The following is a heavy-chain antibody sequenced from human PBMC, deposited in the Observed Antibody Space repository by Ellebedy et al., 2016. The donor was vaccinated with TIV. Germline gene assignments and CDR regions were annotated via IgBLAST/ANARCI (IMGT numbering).Heavy chain of an antibody. D-gene: IGHD2-2*01. V-gene: IGHV4-59*01. CDR3: AASESADSDY. Sequence: MPSETLSLTCTVSGGSIRNYYCTWIRQPPGKGLEWIGHMYYSGSSNYNPSLTSRVTMSLDTSKNQFSLKMSPVTAADTAVYYCAASESADSDYWGPGTLVTVSS. J-gene: IGHJ4*02. CDR1: GGSIRNYY. CDR2: MYYSGSS.